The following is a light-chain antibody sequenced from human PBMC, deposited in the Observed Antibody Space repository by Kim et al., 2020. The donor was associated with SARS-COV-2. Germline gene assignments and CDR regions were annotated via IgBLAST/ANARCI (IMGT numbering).Light chain of an antibody. V-gene: IGKV3-20*01. CDR2: GAS. CDR1: QSIIGSY. Sequence: EIVLTQSPGTLSLSPWERATRSCRASQSIIGSYFAWYQQKPGQAPRHLIYGASSRATGIPDRFSGSGSGTDFTLTISRLEPEDFAVYYCHQHATSQGRRITFGQGTRLEIK. J-gene: IGKJ5*01. CDR3: HQHATSQGRRIT.